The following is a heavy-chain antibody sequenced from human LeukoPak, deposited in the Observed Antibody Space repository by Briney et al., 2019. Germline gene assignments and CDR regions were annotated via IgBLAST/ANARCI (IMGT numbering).Heavy chain of an antibody. D-gene: IGHD6-19*01. CDR2: ISHDGVTT. Sequence: GGSRRLSCSASGFTFSSYAMHWVRQAPGKGLEYVSAISHDGVTTYYADSVKGRFTIFRDNSKNTLYLQMSSLRAEDTAVYYCVTLAVAGYLGQGTVVTVSS. J-gene: IGHJ4*02. CDR1: GFTFSSYA. CDR3: VTLAVAGY. V-gene: IGHV3-64D*09.